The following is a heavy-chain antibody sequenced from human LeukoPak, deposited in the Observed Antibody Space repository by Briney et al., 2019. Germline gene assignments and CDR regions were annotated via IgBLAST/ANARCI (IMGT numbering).Heavy chain of an antibody. CDR3: ARAGLGNWFDP. CDR2: IYYSGST. CDR1: GGSISRSSYY. V-gene: IGHV4-39*01. Sequence: SETLSLTCTVSGGSISRSSYYWGWIRQPPGKGLEWIGSIYYSGSTYHNPSLKSRVTISVDTSKNQFSLKPSSVTAADTAVYYCARAGLGNWFDPWGQGTLVTVSS. D-gene: IGHD3-22*01. J-gene: IGHJ5*02.